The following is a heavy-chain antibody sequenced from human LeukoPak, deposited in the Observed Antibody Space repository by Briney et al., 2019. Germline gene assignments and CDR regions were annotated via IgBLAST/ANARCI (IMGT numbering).Heavy chain of an antibody. CDR3: AREGHYDILTGYSPLEYYFYHMDV. CDR1: GFTFSSYG. J-gene: IGHJ6*03. CDR2: ISSDGVEK. V-gene: IGHV3-30*19. D-gene: IGHD3-9*01. Sequence: GGSLRLSCAASGFTFSSYGMHWVRQTPGKGLEWVAAISSDGVEKHYADSVKGRFTISRDNSKSTLYLQMNSLRAEDTALYYCAREGHYDILTGYSPLEYYFYHMDVWGKGTTVTVSS.